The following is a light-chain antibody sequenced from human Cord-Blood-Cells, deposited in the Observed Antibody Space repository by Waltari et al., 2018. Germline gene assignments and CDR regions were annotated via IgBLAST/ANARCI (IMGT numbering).Light chain of an antibody. CDR2: DVS. Sequence: QSALTQPASVSGSPGQSLTISCTGTSRDGGGYNYVPWYQQHPGKAPKLMIYDVSNRPSGVSNRFSGSKSGNTASLTISGLQAEDEADYYCSSYTSSSTLVFGGGTKLTVL. J-gene: IGLJ3*02. CDR3: SSYTSSSTLV. V-gene: IGLV2-14*03. CDR1: SRDGGGYNY.